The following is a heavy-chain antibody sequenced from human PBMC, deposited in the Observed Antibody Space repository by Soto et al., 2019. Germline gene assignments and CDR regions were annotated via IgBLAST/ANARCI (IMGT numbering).Heavy chain of an antibody. J-gene: IGHJ4*02. CDR3: ARGSSGSYLIDY. CDR2: INAGNGDT. CDR1: GYTFTSCA. V-gene: IGHV1-3*01. D-gene: IGHD1-26*01. Sequence: GXSVKRSWKASGYTFTSCAMHWVRQAPGQRLEWMGWINAGNGDTNYSQKFQGRVTISRDTSANTVYMGLSSLRSEDTAVYYCARGSSGSYLIDYWGQGSLVTVSS.